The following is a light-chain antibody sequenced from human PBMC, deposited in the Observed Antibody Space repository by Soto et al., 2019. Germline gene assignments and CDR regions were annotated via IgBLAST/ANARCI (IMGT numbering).Light chain of an antibody. CDR2: DVN. CDR3: SSYTRFSTLV. J-gene: IGLJ1*01. Sequence: QSALTQPASVSGSPGQSITLSCTGTNSDVGGYDYVSWYQHHPGKAPKLMIYDVNNRPSGVSKRFSGSKSGNRASLTISGLQAEDDADYYCSSYTRFSTLVFGTGTKLTVL. CDR1: NSDVGGYDY. V-gene: IGLV2-14*03.